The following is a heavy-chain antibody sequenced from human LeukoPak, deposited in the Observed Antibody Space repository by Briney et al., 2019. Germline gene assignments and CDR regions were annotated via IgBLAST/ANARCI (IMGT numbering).Heavy chain of an antibody. J-gene: IGHJ5*02. CDR2: ISGNGGSA. Sequence: GGSLRLSCAASGFIFSNYALSWVRQAPGKGLEWVSVISGNGGSAYYADSVKGRFTIPRDNPKNTLYLQMNSLTAEDTAIYYCAKGPTSVTTRWFDPWGQGTLVTVSS. CDR1: GFIFSNYA. D-gene: IGHD4-17*01. V-gene: IGHV3-23*01. CDR3: AKGPTSVTTRWFDP.